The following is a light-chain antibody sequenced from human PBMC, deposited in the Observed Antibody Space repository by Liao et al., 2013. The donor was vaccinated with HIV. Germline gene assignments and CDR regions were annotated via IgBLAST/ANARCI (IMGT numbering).Light chain of an antibody. CDR2: QDS. V-gene: IGLV3-1*01. Sequence: SYELTQSPSVSVSPGQTASITCSGDKLGDRYASWYQQKPGQSPVLVIYQDSQRPSGIPDRFSGSNSGNTATLTISGTQAMDEADYYCQAWDSSTVSVVFGGGTKLTVL. CDR3: QAWDSSTVSVV. CDR1: KLGDRY. J-gene: IGLJ2*01.